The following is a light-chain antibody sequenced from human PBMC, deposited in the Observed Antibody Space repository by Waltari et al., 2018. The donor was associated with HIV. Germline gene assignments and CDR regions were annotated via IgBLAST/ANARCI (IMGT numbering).Light chain of an antibody. CDR1: ESISSW. CDR2: KAS. V-gene: IGKV1-5*03. J-gene: IGKJ5*01. Sequence: DIQMTQSPSTMFASVGDRVTITCRASESISSWLAWFQHKPGKAPRLLIYKASNLESGVQSRFSGSGSGTEFSLTISSLQPEDFATYYCQQYNTYSITFGQGTQLEI. CDR3: QQYNTYSIT.